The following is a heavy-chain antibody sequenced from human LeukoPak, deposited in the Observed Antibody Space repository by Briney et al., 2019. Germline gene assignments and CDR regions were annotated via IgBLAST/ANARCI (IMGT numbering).Heavy chain of an antibody. CDR1: GFTFSSYA. D-gene: IGHD2-2*01. J-gene: IGHJ4*02. CDR2: ISGSGGST. Sequence: GGSLRLSCAASGFTFSSYAMSWVRQAPGKGLEWVSAISGSGGSTYYADSVKGRFTISRDNSKNTLYLQMNSLRAEDTAVHYCAKDARRYCSSTSCYSGFDYWGQGTLVTVSS. V-gene: IGHV3-23*01. CDR3: AKDARRYCSSTSCYSGFDY.